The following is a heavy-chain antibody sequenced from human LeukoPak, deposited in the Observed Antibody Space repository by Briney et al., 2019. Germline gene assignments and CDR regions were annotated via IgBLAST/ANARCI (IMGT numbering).Heavy chain of an antibody. J-gene: IGHJ6*02. CDR3: ARDSRSTEPYGMDV. D-gene: IGHD6-13*01. CDR1: GGSISSGGYY. CDR2: IYYSGST. Sequence: PSETLSLTCTVSGGSISSGGYYWSWIRQHPGKGLEWIGYIYYSGSTYYNPSLKSRVTISVDTSKNQFSLKLSSVTAADTAVYYCARDSRSTEPYGMDVWGQGTTVTVSS. V-gene: IGHV4-31*03.